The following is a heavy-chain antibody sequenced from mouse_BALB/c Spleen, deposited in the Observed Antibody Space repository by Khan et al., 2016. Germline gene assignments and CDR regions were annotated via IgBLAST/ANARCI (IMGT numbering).Heavy chain of an antibody. CDR2: ISYSGST. CDR3: AGYYGHFFDY. J-gene: IGHJ2*01. V-gene: IGHV3-8*02. CDR1: GDSITSGY. D-gene: IGHD1-1*02. Sequence: EVELVESGPSLVKPSQTLSHTCSVTGDSITSGYWNWIRKFPGNKLEYMGYISYSGSTYYNPSLKSRISITRDTSKSQYYLQLNSVTTEDTATYYCAGYYGHFFDYWGQGTTLTVSS.